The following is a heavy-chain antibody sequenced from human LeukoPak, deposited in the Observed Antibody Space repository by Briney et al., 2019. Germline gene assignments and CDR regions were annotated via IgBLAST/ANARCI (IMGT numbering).Heavy chain of an antibody. D-gene: IGHD6-19*01. Sequence: GGSLRLSCAASGFTVSSNYMTWVRQAPGKGLEWVSIIYSGGSTYYADSVNGRFTNSRDNSKNTLYLQMNSLRVEDTAVYYCARVQQWLGPKDVWGQGTTVTVSS. V-gene: IGHV3-66*02. CDR1: GFTVSSNY. CDR2: IYSGGST. J-gene: IGHJ6*02. CDR3: ARVQQWLGPKDV.